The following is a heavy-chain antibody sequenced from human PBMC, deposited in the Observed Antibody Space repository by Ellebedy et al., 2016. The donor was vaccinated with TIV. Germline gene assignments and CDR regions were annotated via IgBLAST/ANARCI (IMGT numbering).Heavy chain of an antibody. CDR2: IYYSGST. V-gene: IGHV4-39*01. CDR1: GGSISSSSYY. Sequence: MPSETLSLTCTVSGGSISSSSYYWGWIRQPPGKGLEWIGSIYYSGSTYYNPSLKSRVTISVDTSKNQFSLKLSSVTAADTAVYYCARSSSGSYLPPDYWGQGTLVTVSS. J-gene: IGHJ4*02. CDR3: ARSSSGSYLPPDY. D-gene: IGHD1-26*01.